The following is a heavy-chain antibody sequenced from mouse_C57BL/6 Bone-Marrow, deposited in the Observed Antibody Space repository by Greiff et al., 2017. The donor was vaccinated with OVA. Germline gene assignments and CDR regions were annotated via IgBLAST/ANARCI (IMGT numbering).Heavy chain of an antibody. V-gene: IGHV1-76*01. CDR2: IYPGSGNT. CDR3: AGGSSVDY. D-gene: IGHD1-1*01. CDR1: GYTFTDYY. Sequence: QVQLQQSGAELVRPGASVKLSCKASGYTFTDYYINWVKQRPGQGLEWIAMIYPGSGNTYYNEKFKGMATLTAEKSSSTAFMQLSSLTSEDTAVYVCAGGSSVDYWGQGTTRTVSS. J-gene: IGHJ2*01.